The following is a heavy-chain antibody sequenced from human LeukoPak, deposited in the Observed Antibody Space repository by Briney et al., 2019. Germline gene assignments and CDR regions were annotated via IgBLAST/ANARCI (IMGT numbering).Heavy chain of an antibody. CDR2: IKQDGSEK. Sequence: PGGSLRLSCAASGFTFSSYWMSWVRQAPGKGLEWVANIKQDGSEKYYVDSVKGRFTISRDNAKNSLYLQMNSLRAEDTAVYYCARVSKGYYDFWSGYYEYYYYYYMDVWGKGTTVTVSS. J-gene: IGHJ6*03. V-gene: IGHV3-7*01. CDR1: GFTFSSYW. CDR3: ARVSKGYYDFWSGYYEYYYYYYMDV. D-gene: IGHD3-3*01.